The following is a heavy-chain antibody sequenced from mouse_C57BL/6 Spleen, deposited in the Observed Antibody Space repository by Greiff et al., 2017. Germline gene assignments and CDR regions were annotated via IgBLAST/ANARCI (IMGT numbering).Heavy chain of an antibody. J-gene: IGHJ2*01. CDR3: ANSDREY. CDR2: INPSSGYT. Sequence: QVQLKQSGAELAKPGASVKLSCKASGYTFTSYWMHWVKQRPGQGLEWIGYINPSSGYTKYNPKFKNKATWTADKSSSTTYMQLSSLTYEDSAVYYCANSDREYWGHGTTLTVAS. V-gene: IGHV1-7*01. CDR1: GYTFTSYW.